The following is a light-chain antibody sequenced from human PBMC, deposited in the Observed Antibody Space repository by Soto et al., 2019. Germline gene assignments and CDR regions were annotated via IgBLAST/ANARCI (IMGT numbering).Light chain of an antibody. V-gene: IGLV2-11*01. J-gene: IGLJ1*01. CDR1: SSDVGSYNF. CDR3: CTFAGRYSYV. Sequence: QSVLTQPRSVSGSPGQSVTISCTGTSSDVGSYNFDSWHQQHPGKAPKLMIYDVAKRPSGVPDRFSGSKSGNTASLTISGLQAEDEADYYCCTFAGRYSYVFGSGTKVTV. CDR2: DVA.